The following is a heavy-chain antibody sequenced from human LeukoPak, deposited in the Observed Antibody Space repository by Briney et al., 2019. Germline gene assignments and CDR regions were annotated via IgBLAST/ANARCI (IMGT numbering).Heavy chain of an antibody. CDR1: GGSISNYY. CDR2: INHSGST. V-gene: IGHV4-34*01. CDR3: ARAVYGSGSSPHGH. J-gene: IGHJ4*02. D-gene: IGHD3-10*01. Sequence: PSETLSLTFTVSGGSISNYYWSWIRQPPGKGLEWIGEINHSGSTNYNPSLKSRVTISVDTSKNQFSLKLSSVTAADTAVYYCARAVYGSGSSPHGHWGQGTLVTVSS.